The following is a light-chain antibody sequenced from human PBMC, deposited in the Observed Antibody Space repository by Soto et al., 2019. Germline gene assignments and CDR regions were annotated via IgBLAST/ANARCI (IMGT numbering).Light chain of an antibody. V-gene: IGLV2-14*01. CDR2: DVS. CDR3: SSYTSSSTVV. CDR1: SSDVGGYNY. Sequence: QSALTQPASVSGSPGQSITISCTGTSSDVGGYNYVYWYQQHPGKAPKLMIYDVSNRPSGVSNRFSGSKSGNTASLTIAVLQAEDEAYYYCSSYTSSSTVVFGGGTKLTVL. J-gene: IGLJ2*01.